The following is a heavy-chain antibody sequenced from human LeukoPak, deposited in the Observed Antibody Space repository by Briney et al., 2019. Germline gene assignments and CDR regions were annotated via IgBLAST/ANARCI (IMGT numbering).Heavy chain of an antibody. CDR3: ARESDGGGYRFDY. Sequence: SGGSLRLSCAASGFTFSGYEMVWVRQAPGQGLEWLSYISSSGDRTLYYAGSVKGRFTVSRDNARNSLFLQMNALTTEDTAIYYCARESDGGGYRFDYRGQGALVTVSS. D-gene: IGHD3-22*01. V-gene: IGHV3-48*03. J-gene: IGHJ4*02. CDR1: GFTFSGYE. CDR2: ISSSGDRTL.